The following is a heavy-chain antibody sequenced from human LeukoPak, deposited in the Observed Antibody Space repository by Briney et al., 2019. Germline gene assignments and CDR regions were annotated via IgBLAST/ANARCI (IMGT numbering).Heavy chain of an antibody. CDR3: AKSSGYYYYYMDV. Sequence: PGGSLRLSCAASGFTFSSYGMSWVRQAPGKGLEWVSGISGSGSSKYYADSVKGRFTISRDNSKNTLYLQMNSLRAEDTAVYYCAKSSGYYYYYMDVWGKGTTVTVSS. CDR1: GFTFSSYG. V-gene: IGHV3-23*01. CDR2: ISGSGSSK. D-gene: IGHD2-15*01. J-gene: IGHJ6*03.